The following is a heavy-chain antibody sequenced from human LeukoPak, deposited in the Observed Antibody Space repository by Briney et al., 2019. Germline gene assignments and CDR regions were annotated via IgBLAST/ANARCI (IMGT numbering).Heavy chain of an antibody. CDR1: GYTFTGYY. J-gene: IGHJ4*02. CDR3: AREAGHTAMDYYFDY. D-gene: IGHD5-18*01. V-gene: IGHV1-2*02. Sequence: ASVKVSCKASGYTFTGYYMHWVRQAPGQGLEWMGWINPNSGGTNYAQKFQGRVTMTRDTSISTAYMELSRLRSDDTAVYHCAREAGHTAMDYYFDYWGQGTLVTVSS. CDR2: INPNSGGT.